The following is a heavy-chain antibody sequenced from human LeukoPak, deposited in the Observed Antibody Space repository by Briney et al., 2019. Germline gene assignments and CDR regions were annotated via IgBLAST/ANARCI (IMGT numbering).Heavy chain of an antibody. D-gene: IGHD3-10*01. V-gene: IGHV3-30*02. CDR3: AKIGATDFDY. CDR2: ILYHRNNK. J-gene: IGHJ4*02. Sequence: DLLSFILYHRNNKYYAASVKVRFTISRDNSKSTLYLQMNSLRAEDTAVYYCAKIGATDFDYWGQGTLVTVSS.